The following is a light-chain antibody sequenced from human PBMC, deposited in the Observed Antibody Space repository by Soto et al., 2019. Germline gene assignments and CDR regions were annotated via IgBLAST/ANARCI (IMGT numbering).Light chain of an antibody. CDR2: KAS. Sequence: DIQMTQSPSTLSGSVGDRVTITSRASQSTSSYFAWYQQKPGKAPKLLIYKASTLKSGVPSRFSGSGSGTEFTLTISSLQPDDFATYYCQHYNSYSEAFGQGTKVDI. V-gene: IGKV1-5*03. CDR1: QSTSSY. J-gene: IGKJ1*01. CDR3: QHYNSYSEA.